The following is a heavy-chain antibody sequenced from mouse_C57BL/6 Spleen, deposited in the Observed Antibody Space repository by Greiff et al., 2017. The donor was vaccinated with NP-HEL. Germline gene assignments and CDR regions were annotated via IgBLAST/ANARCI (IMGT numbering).Heavy chain of an antibody. CDR3: AREWITTESGYFDY. Sequence: EVQLQESGPGLVKPSQSLSLTCSVTGYSITSGYYWNWIRQFPGNKLEWMGYISYDGSNNYNPSLKNRISITRDTSKNQFFLKLNSVTTEDTATYYIAREWITTESGYFDYWGQGTTLTVSS. CDR2: ISYDGSN. V-gene: IGHV3-6*01. D-gene: IGHD1-1*01. J-gene: IGHJ2*01. CDR1: GYSITSGYY.